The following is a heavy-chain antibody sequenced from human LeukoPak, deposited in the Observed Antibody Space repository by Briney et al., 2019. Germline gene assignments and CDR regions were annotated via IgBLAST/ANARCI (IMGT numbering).Heavy chain of an antibody. J-gene: IGHJ2*01. V-gene: IGHV4-38-2*02. Sequence: SQTLPLTCTVSGGSISSGYYWGWIRQPPGKGLEWIGSIYHSGSTYYNPSLKSRVTISVDTSKNQFSLNLSSVTAADTAVYYCARVYSIHWYFDLWGRGTLVTVSS. CDR1: GGSISSGYY. CDR3: ARVYSIHWYFDL. CDR2: IYHSGST. D-gene: IGHD4-11*01.